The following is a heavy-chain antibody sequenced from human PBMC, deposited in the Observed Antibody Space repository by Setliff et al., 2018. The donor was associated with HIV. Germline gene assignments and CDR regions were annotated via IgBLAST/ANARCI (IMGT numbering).Heavy chain of an antibody. J-gene: IGHJ6*03. D-gene: IGHD5-12*01. CDR3: ARVGHTRGYSGYDVYYYYMDV. V-gene: IGHV4-59*11. CDR2: IMYNEGN. CDR1: GGSISSHY. Sequence: PSETLSLTCSVSGGSISSHYWGWIRQPPGRGLEWTGYIMYNEGNNFNPSLKSRVTISVDTSKNELSLRLSSVTAADSAVYYCARVGHTRGYSGYDVYYYYMDVWGEGTTVTVSS.